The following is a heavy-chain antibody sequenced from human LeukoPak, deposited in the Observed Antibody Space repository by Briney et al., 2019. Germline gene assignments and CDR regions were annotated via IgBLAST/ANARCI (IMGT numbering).Heavy chain of an antibody. Sequence: GGSLRLSCAASGFTFSSYGMHWVRQAPGKGLEWVAVISYDGSNKYYADSVKGRFTISRDNSKNTLYLQMNSLRSEDTAVYYCARGKWYYDSSGYPLGDAFDIWGQGTMVTVSS. CDR3: ARGKWYYDSSGYPLGDAFDI. J-gene: IGHJ3*02. CDR1: GFTFSSYG. D-gene: IGHD3-22*01. V-gene: IGHV3-30*03. CDR2: ISYDGSNK.